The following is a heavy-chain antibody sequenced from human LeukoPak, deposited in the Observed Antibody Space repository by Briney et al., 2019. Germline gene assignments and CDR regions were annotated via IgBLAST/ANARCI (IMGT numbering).Heavy chain of an antibody. Sequence: ASVKVSCKASGYSFTSYGISWVRQAPGQGLEWMGGIVPMFGIANYAQKFEGRVSITTDESSTTAYMELSSLRSEDTAFYCATTSVRDGFNYFYGWGQGTLVPAPS. CDR3: ATTSVRDGFNYFYG. CDR2: IVPMFGIA. CDR1: GYSFTSYG. D-gene: IGHD5-24*01. V-gene: IGHV1-69*05. J-gene: IGHJ4*02.